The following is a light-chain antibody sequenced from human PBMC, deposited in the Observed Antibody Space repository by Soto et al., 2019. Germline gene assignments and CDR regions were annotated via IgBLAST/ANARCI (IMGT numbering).Light chain of an antibody. CDR3: QHRSNSPPTWT. CDR2: DAS. Sequence: EIVLTQSPATLSLSPGERATLSCRASQRIGTYLAWYQQKPGQAPRLLIYDASNRATGIPPRFSGSGAGTDFTLTITSLEPEDFALYFWQHRSNSPPTWTFGQGTKVEIK. V-gene: IGKV3-11*01. J-gene: IGKJ1*01. CDR1: QRIGTY.